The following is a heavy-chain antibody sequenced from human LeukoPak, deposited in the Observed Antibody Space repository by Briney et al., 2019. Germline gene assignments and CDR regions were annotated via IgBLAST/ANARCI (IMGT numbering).Heavy chain of an antibody. V-gene: IGHV4-39*01. J-gene: IGHJ4*02. CDR3: VSPRGFSYGYFDY. CDR2: IYYSKNT. Sequence: PSETLSLTCTVSGGSVSNGNYYWSWIRQPPGKGLEWIGSIYYSKNTYYNPSLKSRVTISADTSKNQFSLTLGSVSATDTAVYYCVSPRGFSYGYFDYWGQGTLVTVSS. D-gene: IGHD5-18*01. CDR1: GGSVSNGNYY.